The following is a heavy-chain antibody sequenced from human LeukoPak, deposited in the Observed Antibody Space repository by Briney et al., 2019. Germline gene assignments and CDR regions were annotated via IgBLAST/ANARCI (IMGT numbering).Heavy chain of an antibody. CDR3: ARPLYYGSGSDYYYGMDV. CDR2: IIPILGIA. V-gene: IGHV1-69*04. CDR1: GGTFSSYA. D-gene: IGHD3-10*01. Sequence: SVKVSCKASGGTFSSYAISWVRQAPGQGLEWMGRIIPILGIANYAQKFQGRVTITADKSTSTAYMELSSLRSEDTAVYYCARPLYYGSGSDYYYGMDVWGQGTTVTVSS. J-gene: IGHJ6*02.